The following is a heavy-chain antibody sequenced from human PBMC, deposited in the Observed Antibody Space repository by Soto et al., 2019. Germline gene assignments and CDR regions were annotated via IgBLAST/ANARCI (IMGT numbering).Heavy chain of an antibody. CDR3: ARLTSRHWVDY. D-gene: IGHD3-16*01. V-gene: IGHV4-39*01. Sequence: SETLSLTCTVSGSSISSSGYYWGWIRQPPGRGLEWIGSLYYNVGTYYNPSLKSRVTISADTSANQFSLMVNSVTAADTAIYYCARLTSRHWVDYWGHGTLVTVSS. J-gene: IGHJ5*01. CDR1: GSSISSSGYY. CDR2: LYYNVGT.